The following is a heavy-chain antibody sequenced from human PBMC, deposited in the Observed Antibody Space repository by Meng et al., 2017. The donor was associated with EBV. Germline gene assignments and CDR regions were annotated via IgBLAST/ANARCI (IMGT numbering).Heavy chain of an antibody. J-gene: IGHJ4*02. D-gene: IGHD3-10*01. Sequence: QGQLVHSAGEGKKPGLSVKVSCKTSGGPFRYYAISWVRQAPGQGLEWLGGFLPRLGAPNYAQKFHGRVKITADESTSTHYMDLSSLRSEDTAIYYCASESGRGYTPDYWGQGTLVTVSS. CDR3: ASESGRGYTPDY. V-gene: IGHV1-69*01. CDR1: GGPFRYYA. CDR2: FLPRLGAP.